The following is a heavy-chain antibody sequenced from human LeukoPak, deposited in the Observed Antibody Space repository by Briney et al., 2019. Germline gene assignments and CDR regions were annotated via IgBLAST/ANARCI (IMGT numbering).Heavy chain of an antibody. CDR3: AKREHYDYVWGSYRPFDY. CDR1: GFTFSSYA. J-gene: IGHJ4*02. D-gene: IGHD3-16*02. Sequence: GASLRLSCAASGFTFSSYAMSWVRQAPGKGLEWVSAISGSGGSTYYADSVKGRFTISRDNSKNTLYLQMNSLRAEDTAVYYCAKREHYDYVWGSYRPFDYWGQGTLVTVSS. CDR2: ISGSGGST. V-gene: IGHV3-23*01.